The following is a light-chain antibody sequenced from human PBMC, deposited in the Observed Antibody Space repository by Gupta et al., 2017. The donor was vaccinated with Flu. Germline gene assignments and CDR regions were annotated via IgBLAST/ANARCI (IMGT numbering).Light chain of an antibody. V-gene: IGKV3-20*01. CDR2: SAS. CDR3: QEYGSFPLT. CDR1: QGVTSSY. Sequence: ERATLSCRASQGVTSSYLAWYQRKPGQAPRLLIYSASSRATGIPDRFSGSGSGTAFTLTISRLEPEDFAVYYCQEYGSFPLTFGQGTRLEIE. J-gene: IGKJ5*01.